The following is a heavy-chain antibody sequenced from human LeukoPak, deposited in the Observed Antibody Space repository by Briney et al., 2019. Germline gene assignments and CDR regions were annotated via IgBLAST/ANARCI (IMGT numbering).Heavy chain of an antibody. V-gene: IGHV3-11*04. CDR3: ARDETFRGFDY. D-gene: IGHD3-16*01. CDR1: GFTFSDYY. J-gene: IGHJ4*02. CDR2: ISSSGSTI. Sequence: GGSLRLSCAASGFTFSDYYMSWIRQAPGKGLEWVSHISSSGSTIYYADSVKGRFTISRVNAKNSLYPQMNSLRAEDTAVYYCARDETFRGFDYWGQGTLVTVSS.